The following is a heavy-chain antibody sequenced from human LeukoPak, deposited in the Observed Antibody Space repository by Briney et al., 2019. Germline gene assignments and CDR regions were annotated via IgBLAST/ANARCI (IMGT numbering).Heavy chain of an antibody. CDR1: GFTFSNYA. D-gene: IGHD6-19*01. V-gene: IGHV3-23*01. Sequence: GGSLRLSCAASGFTFSNYAMSWVRQAPGKGLEWVSAISGGGSSTYYADSVKGRFIISRDNSKNTLYQQMNSPGAEDTAVYYCAKDRGYSSGWYDYWGQGTLVTVSS. CDR3: AKDRGYSSGWYDY. CDR2: ISGGGSST. J-gene: IGHJ4*02.